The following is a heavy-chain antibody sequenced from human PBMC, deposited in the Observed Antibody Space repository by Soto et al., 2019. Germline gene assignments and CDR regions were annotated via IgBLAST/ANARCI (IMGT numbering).Heavy chain of an antibody. CDR1: GGSVSSGSYY. J-gene: IGHJ6*02. CDR2: IYYSGST. CDR3: ARDDRRGYSYGYRGYGVDV. Sequence: QVQLQESGPGLVKPSETLSLTCTVSGGSVSSGSYYWSWIRQPPGKGLEWIGYIYYSGSTNYNPSLKCRVTISVDTSKNQFSLKLSSVTAADTAVYYCARDDRRGYSYGYRGYGVDVWGQGTTVTVSS. V-gene: IGHV4-61*01. D-gene: IGHD5-18*01.